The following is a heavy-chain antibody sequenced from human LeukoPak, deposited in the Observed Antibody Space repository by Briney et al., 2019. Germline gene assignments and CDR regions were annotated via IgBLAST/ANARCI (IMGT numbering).Heavy chain of an antibody. CDR2: IKQDGGEK. J-gene: IGHJ6*02. CDR3: VRAMDV. Sequence: GGSLRLSCAASGFTFSSYAMSWVRQVPGKGLEWVANIKQDGGEKYYVASVKGRFTISRDNAENSVSLQMNSLRAEDTAVYYCVRAMDVWGQGTTVTVSS. CDR1: GFTFSSYA. V-gene: IGHV3-7*01.